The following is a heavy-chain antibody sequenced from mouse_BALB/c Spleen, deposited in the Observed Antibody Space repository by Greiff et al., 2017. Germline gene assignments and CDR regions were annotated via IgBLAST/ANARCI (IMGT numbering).Heavy chain of an antibody. CDR2: IDPETGGT. J-gene: IGHJ3*01. Sequence: QVQLQQSGAELVRPGASVTLSCKASGYTFTDYEMHWVKQTPVHGLEWIGAIDPETGGTAYNQKFKGKATLTADKSSSTAYMELRSLTSEDSAVYYCTGYAFAYWGQGTLVTVSA. CDR3: TGYAFAY. V-gene: IGHV1-15*01. D-gene: IGHD2-2*01. CDR1: GYTFTDYE.